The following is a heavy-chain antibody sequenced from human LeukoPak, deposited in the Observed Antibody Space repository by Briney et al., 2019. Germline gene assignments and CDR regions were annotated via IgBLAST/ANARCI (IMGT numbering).Heavy chain of an antibody. V-gene: IGHV3-33*01. CDR2: IWYDGSNK. D-gene: IGHD3-22*01. CDR3: ARETGYYYDSSGLGY. CDR1: GFTFSSYG. J-gene: IGHJ4*02. Sequence: GGSLRLSCAASGFTFSSYGMHWVRQAPGKGLEWVAVIWYDGSNKYYAGSVKGRFTISRDNSKNTLYLQMNSLRAEDTAVYYCARETGYYYDSSGLGYWGQGTLVTVSS.